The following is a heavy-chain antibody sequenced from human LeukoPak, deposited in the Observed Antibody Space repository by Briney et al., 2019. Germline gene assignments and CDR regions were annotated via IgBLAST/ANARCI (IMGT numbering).Heavy chain of an antibody. Sequence: PSETLSLTCTVSGGSISSYYWSWIRQPPGKGLEWIGYIYYSGSTNYNPSLKSRVTISVDTSKNQFSLKLSSVTAADTAVYYCARGVVPAAIRSVGAFDIWGQGTMVTVSS. CDR1: GGSISSYY. J-gene: IGHJ3*02. V-gene: IGHV4-59*01. CDR2: IYYSGST. D-gene: IGHD2-2*02. CDR3: ARGVVPAAIRSVGAFDI.